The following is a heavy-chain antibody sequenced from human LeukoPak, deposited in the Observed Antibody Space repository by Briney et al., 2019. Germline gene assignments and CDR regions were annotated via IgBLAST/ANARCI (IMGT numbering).Heavy chain of an antibody. D-gene: IGHD3-22*01. CDR3: ARANYYDLRVAFDI. Sequence: GASVKVSCKASGYTFTSYAMHWARPAPGQRLEWMGWINAGNGNTKYSQKFQGRVTITRDTSASTAYMELSSLRSEDTAVYYCARANYYDLRVAFDIWGQGTMVTVSS. CDR1: GYTFTSYA. J-gene: IGHJ3*02. V-gene: IGHV1-3*01. CDR2: INAGNGNT.